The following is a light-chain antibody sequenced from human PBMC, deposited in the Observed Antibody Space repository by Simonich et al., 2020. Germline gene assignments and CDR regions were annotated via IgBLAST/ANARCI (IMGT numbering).Light chain of an antibody. CDR2: WAS. Sequence: DIVMTQSPDSLAVFLGERATINCKSSQSVLYSSNNKNYLAWYEQKPGQPPKLLIYWASTRESVFPDRFSGSGSGTDFTLTISSLHAEDVAVYYCQQYYSTPYTFGQGTKLEIK. V-gene: IGKV4-1*01. CDR3: QQYYSTPYT. J-gene: IGKJ2*01. CDR1: QSVLYSSNNKNY.